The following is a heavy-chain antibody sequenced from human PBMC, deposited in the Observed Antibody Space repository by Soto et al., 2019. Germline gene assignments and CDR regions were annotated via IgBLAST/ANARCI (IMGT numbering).Heavy chain of an antibody. V-gene: IGHV3-23*01. D-gene: IGHD2-21*02. J-gene: IGHJ4*02. CDR2: ISDNGDTT. CDR1: GLTFSSYA. CDR3: GKGSNKVGVTAIRRRWDEC. Sequence: PGRSLRLSCAPSGLTFSSYATNWVRPAPGNGLEWVSSISDNGDTTYYAGSVNGRFTISRDNSKNTLSLQMASLRAEDTAVYYCGKGSNKVGVTAIRRRWDECWRRGPMVAVSS.